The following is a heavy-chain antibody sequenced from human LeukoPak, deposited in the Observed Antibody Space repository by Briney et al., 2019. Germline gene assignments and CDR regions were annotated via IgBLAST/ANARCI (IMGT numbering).Heavy chain of an antibody. CDR2: KDYSGST. J-gene: IGHJ2*01. D-gene: IGHD6-13*01. Sequence: SETLSLTCTVSGGSISRYYWSWVRQPPGKGLEWIGYKDYSGSTNYNRSLKSRVTISVDTSKNQFSLKLSSVTAADTAVYYCARVYYSSSYDYWYFDLWGRGTLVTVSS. V-gene: IGHV4-59*01. CDR3: ARVYYSSSYDYWYFDL. CDR1: GGSISRYY.